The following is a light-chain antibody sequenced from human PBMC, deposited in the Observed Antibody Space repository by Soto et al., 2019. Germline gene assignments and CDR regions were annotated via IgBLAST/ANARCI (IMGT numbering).Light chain of an antibody. CDR2: STV. CDR1: TGAVTSGNY. Sequence: QAVVTQEPSLTVSPGGTVTLTCASSTGAVTSGNYPSWFQQKPGPAPRALIYSTVDKYSWTPARFSGSLLGDKAALTLSGVQPEDEAEYYCLLYYGDTRDVVFGGGTKLTVL. J-gene: IGLJ2*01. CDR3: LLYYGDTRDVV. V-gene: IGLV7-43*01.